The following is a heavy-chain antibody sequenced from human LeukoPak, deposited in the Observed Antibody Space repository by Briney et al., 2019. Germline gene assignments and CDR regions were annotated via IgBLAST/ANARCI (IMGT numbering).Heavy chain of an antibody. CDR1: GYTFTDYY. V-gene: IGHV1-2*02. CDR3: ARGRNIEMTTMSGGSDY. Sequence: ASVKVSCKASGYTFTDYYMHWVRQAPGQGLEWMGWLNPNSGDTNYAQKFQGRVSTTRDTSISTAYMDLSDLRSGDTAVYYCARGRNIEMTTMSGGSDYWGQGTLVTVSS. J-gene: IGHJ4*02. D-gene: IGHD5-24*01. CDR2: LNPNSGDT.